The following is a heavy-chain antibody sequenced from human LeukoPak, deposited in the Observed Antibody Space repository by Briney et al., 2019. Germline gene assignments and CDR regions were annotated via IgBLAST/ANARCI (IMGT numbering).Heavy chain of an antibody. Sequence: GGSLRLSCAASGFTFSNYMMHWVRQAPGKGLVWVSRIKSDGITITYADSVKGRFTISKDNAKNTLYLQMNSLRAEDTAVYYCLRDLNWSLDQWGQGTLVTVSS. CDR2: IKSDGITI. CDR1: GFTFSNYM. D-gene: IGHD1-20*01. J-gene: IGHJ4*02. V-gene: IGHV3-74*01. CDR3: LRDLNWSLDQ.